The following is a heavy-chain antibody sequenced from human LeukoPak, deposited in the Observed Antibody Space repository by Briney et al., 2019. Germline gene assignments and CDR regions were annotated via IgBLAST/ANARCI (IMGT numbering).Heavy chain of an antibody. V-gene: IGHV1-18*01. CDR1: GYTFTHYG. Sequence: ASVKVSCKASGYTFTHYGISWVRQAPGQGLEWMGWISAYNGNTNYAQKLQGRVTMTTDTSTSTAYMEVRSLRSDDTAVYYCARGSRYCSDGSCPPGYYYMDVWGKGTTVTISS. CDR3: ARGSRYCSDGSCPPGYYYMDV. D-gene: IGHD2-15*01. J-gene: IGHJ6*03. CDR2: ISAYNGNT.